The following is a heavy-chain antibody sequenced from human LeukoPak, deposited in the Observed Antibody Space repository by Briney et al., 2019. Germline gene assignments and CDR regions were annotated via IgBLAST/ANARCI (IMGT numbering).Heavy chain of an antibody. Sequence: GGSLRLSCAASGFTFSSYSLNWIRQAPGKGLEWVSYISVGGSTLSYADSVKGRFTISRDNAKNSLYLQMNSLRAEDTAVYYCAKDLLDCGGDCLFDPWGQGTLVTVSS. V-gene: IGHV3-48*01. CDR1: GFTFSSYS. CDR2: ISVGGSTL. CDR3: AKDLLDCGGDCLFDP. J-gene: IGHJ5*02. D-gene: IGHD2-21*02.